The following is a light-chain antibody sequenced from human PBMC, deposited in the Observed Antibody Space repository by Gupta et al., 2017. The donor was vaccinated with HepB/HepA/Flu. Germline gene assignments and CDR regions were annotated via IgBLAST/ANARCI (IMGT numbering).Light chain of an antibody. Sequence: DIVMTQSPDSLAVSLGERATINCKSSQNVLYRSNNLNYLAWYQLKPRQPPKLLIYWASTRESGVPDRFSGSGSGTDFTLTISSLQAEDVAVYYCQQDYSTPWTFGQGTKVEIK. CDR3: QQDYSTPWT. CDR1: QNVLYRSNNLNY. J-gene: IGKJ1*01. CDR2: WAS. V-gene: IGKV4-1*01.